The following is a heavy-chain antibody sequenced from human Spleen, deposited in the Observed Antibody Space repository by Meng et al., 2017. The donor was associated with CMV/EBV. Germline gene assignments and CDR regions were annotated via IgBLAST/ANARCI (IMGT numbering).Heavy chain of an antibody. Sequence: SCKASGYTFNSYGISLVRQAPGQGLAWMGWISGYNANTNYAQKFQGRVTMTTDTSASTAYMELRSLRSEDTAVYFCARSPDGLFVHYWGQGTLVTVSS. V-gene: IGHV1-18*01. CDR2: ISGYNANT. D-gene: IGHD3-10*02. CDR1: GYTFNSYG. CDR3: ARSPDGLFVHY. J-gene: IGHJ4*02.